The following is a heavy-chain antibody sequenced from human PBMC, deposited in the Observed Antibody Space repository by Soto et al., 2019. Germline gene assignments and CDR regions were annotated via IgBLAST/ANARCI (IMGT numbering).Heavy chain of an antibody. Sequence: QVQLVQSGAEVKKPGSSVKVSCKASRGTFRSYTVSWVRQAPGQGLEWMGRITPMLGIADYAQKFQARVTIPADKSTSTAYMELSSLRSEDTAVYYWAGEGSGAYYGMDVWGQGTTVIVSS. CDR2: ITPMLGIA. CDR1: RGTFRSYT. J-gene: IGHJ6*02. CDR3: AGEGSGAYYGMDV. V-gene: IGHV1-69*08. D-gene: IGHD7-27*01.